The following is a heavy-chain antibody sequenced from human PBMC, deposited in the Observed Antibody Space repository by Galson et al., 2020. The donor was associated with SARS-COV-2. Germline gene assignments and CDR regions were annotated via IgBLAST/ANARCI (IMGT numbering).Heavy chain of an antibody. V-gene: IGHV2-5*01. CDR2: IYWNDDK. Sequence: SGPTLVKPTQTLTLTCTFSGFSLSNYGVAVGWIRQPPGKALEWLALIYWNDDKRYSPSLESRLSVTKDTSKNQVMITLTNVDPVDTATYHCARSDYYGSGGYRSVDYWGRATLVTVSS. CDR1: GFSLSNYGVA. D-gene: IGHD3-22*01. CDR3: ARSDYYGSGGYRSVDY. J-gene: IGHJ4*02.